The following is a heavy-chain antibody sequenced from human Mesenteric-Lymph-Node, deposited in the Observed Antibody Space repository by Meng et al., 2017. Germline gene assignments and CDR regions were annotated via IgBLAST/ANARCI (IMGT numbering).Heavy chain of an antibody. V-gene: IGHV4-4*07. CDR1: GGSISSYY. D-gene: IGHD3-9*01. J-gene: IGHJ6*02. Sequence: LRLSCTVSGGSISSYYWSWIRQPAGKGLEWIGRIYTSGSTNYNPSLKSRVTISVDTSKNQFSLKLSSVTAADTAVYYCARGYYDILTPVMDVWGQGTTVTVSS. CDR3: ARGYYDILTPVMDV. CDR2: IYTSGST.